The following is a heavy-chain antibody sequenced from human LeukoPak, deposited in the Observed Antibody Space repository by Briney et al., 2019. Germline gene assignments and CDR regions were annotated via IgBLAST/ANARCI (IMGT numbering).Heavy chain of an antibody. CDR2: ILYDASNQ. J-gene: IGHJ4*02. V-gene: IGHV3-30-3*01. Sequence: GGSLRLSCAASGFGFSSYAMHWVRQVPGKGLEWAALILYDASNQSYADSVKGRFTISRDNSKNTLYLQMKSLRAEDTAVYYCAREPAANSDFDYWGQGTLVTVSS. D-gene: IGHD1-1*01. CDR3: AREPAANSDFDY. CDR1: GFGFSSYA.